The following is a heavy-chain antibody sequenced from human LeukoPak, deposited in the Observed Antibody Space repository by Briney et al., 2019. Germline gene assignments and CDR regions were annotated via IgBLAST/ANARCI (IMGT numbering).Heavy chain of an antibody. Sequence: SETLSLTCTVSGGSISSYYWSWIRQPPGKGLEWIGYIYYSGNTNYNPSLKSRVTISMDPSKNQFSLRLTSVTAADTAVYYCARRSTSSWNYMDVWGKGTTVTVSS. CDR3: ARRSTSSWNYMDV. CDR1: GGSISSYY. CDR2: IYYSGNT. V-gene: IGHV4-59*08. J-gene: IGHJ6*03. D-gene: IGHD6-13*01.